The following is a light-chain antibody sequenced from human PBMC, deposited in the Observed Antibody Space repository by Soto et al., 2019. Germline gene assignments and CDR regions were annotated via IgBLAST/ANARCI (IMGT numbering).Light chain of an antibody. CDR2: EVT. CDR3: SSYSRTNTLV. V-gene: IGLV2-14*01. CDR1: SSDIGGYNY. Sequence: QSALTQPASVSGSPGQSITISCSGSSSDIGGYNYVSWYQQHPGVVPKLIIFEVTNRPSGVSHRFSGSKSGNTASLTVTGLQAEDEADYYCSSYSRTNTLVFGEGTKLTVL. J-gene: IGLJ2*01.